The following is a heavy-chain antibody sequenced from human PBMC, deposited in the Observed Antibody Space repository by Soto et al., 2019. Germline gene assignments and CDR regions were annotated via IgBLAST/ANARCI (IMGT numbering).Heavy chain of an antibody. J-gene: IGHJ4*02. Sequence: DVQLVESGGGLVKPGGSLRLSCEASGFTFSVSAMNWVRQAPGKGLEWVSSINGGSTSVHYADSVKGRFTISRDNANNSLSLQLNNLRVEDTAVYYCARGGGSLKYWGQGTLVSVSS. CDR2: INGGSTSV. CDR1: GFTFSVSA. D-gene: IGHD2-15*01. CDR3: ARGGGSLKY. V-gene: IGHV3-21*02.